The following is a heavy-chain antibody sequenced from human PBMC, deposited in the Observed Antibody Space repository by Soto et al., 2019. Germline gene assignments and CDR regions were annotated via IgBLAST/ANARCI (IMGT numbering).Heavy chain of an antibody. CDR1: GFTVSSSY. CDR2: IESGGTA. CDR3: AKDLGPLKLLNYVFYGLDV. D-gene: IGHD2-21*02. V-gene: IGHV3-53*01. Sequence: RGSLRLSCNACGFTVSSSYMSWVRQAPGMGLEWVAVIESGGTAHYADSVKGRFTISRDNPNNIIYLQLHTLRAEDTAVYYCAKDLGPLKLLNYVFYGLDVWGQGTTVTVSS. J-gene: IGHJ6*02.